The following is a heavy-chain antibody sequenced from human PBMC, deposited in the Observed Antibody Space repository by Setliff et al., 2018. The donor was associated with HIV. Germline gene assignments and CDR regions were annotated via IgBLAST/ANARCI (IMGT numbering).Heavy chain of an antibody. D-gene: IGHD1-26*01. CDR1: GYSISSDYY. V-gene: IGHV4-38-2*02. CDR3: ARGQPQGGGTYWSAFDI. Sequence: SETLSLTCTVSGYSISSDYYWGWIRQPPGKGLEWIGSIYYSGSTDYSPSFKSRVTISLDTSKTQFSLKLNSVTAADTAVYYCARGQPQGGGTYWSAFDIWGQGTMVTVSS. J-gene: IGHJ3*02. CDR2: IYYSGST.